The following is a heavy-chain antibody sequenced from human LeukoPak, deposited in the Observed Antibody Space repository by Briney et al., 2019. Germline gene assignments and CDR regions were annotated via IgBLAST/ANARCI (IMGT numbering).Heavy chain of an antibody. CDR2: INHSGST. Sequence: PSETLSLTCAVYGGSFSGYYWSWIRQPPGKGLEWIGEINHSGSTNHNPSLKSRVTISVDTSKNQFSLKLSSVTAADTAVYYCARGKSPPTLMYYYDSSGYRGRFDYWGQGTLVTVSS. J-gene: IGHJ4*02. CDR3: ARGKSPPTLMYYYDSSGYRGRFDY. CDR1: GGSFSGYY. V-gene: IGHV4-34*01. D-gene: IGHD3-22*01.